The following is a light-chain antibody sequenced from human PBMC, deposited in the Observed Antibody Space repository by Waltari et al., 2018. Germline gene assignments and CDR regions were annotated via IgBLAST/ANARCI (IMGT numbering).Light chain of an antibody. CDR3: CAFVGSNTFI. Sequence: QAALTQPPSVSGSPGQSVTISCTGTSHDIGSYNYVSWYQHHPGKAPKLILHDVTQRPSGVSDRFSGSKSGYTASLTISGLQAEDEADYHCCAFVGSNTFIFGGGTRLAVL. V-gene: IGLV2-11*01. J-gene: IGLJ2*01. CDR2: DVT. CDR1: SHDIGSYNY.